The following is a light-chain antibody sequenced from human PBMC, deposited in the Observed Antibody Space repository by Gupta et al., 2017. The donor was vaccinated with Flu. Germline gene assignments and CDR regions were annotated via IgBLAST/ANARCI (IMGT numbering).Light chain of an antibody. V-gene: IGLV2-14*01. CDR3: SSYTSISYSSV. J-gene: IGLJ1*01. CDR1: SSDIGGDNN. CDR2: EVS. Sequence: CTGTSSDIGGDNNVCWYQLYPVHAPKLMLYEVSDRSSGLANRFSGSKCGNTASMTTARLQTEDEADYYWSSYTSISYSSVFGTGTRVTVL.